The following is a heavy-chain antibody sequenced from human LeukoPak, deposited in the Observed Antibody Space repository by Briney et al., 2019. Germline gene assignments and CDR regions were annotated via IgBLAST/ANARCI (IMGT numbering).Heavy chain of an antibody. D-gene: IGHD3-10*01. CDR1: GGSINNYY. V-gene: IGHV4-59*01. CDR2: IYYSGST. CDR3: AREAVAGGSGSNYYYGADV. Sequence: ASETLSLTCTVSGGSINNYYWSWIRQPPGKGLEWIGYIYYSGSTNYNPSLKSRVTISVDTSKNQFSLKLTSVTAADTAVYYCAREAVAGGSGSNYYYGADVWGQGTTVTVSS. J-gene: IGHJ6*02.